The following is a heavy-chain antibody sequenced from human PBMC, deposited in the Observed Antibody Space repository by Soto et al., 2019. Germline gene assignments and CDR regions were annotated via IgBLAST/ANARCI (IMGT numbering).Heavy chain of an antibody. D-gene: IGHD5-18*01. J-gene: IGHJ1*01. V-gene: IGHV3-30-3*01. CDR1: GFTFSSYA. CDR3: ARDRGYSYWFQH. CDR2: ISYDGSNK. Sequence: GGSLRLSCAASGFTFSSYAMHWVRQAPGKGLEWVAVISYDGSNKYYADSVKGRFTISRDNSKNTLYLQMNSLRAEDTAVYYCARDRGYSYWFQHWGQGTLVTVSS.